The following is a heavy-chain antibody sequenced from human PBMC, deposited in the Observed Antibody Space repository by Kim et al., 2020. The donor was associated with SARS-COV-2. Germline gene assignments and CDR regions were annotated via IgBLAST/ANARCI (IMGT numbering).Heavy chain of an antibody. J-gene: IGHJ4*02. V-gene: IGHV3-23*01. CDR1: GFTFSNYA. D-gene: IGHD3-10*01. CDR3: ASRGTDRGYFDY. CDR2: IRGNGGST. Sequence: GGSLRLSFAASGFTFSNYAMTWVRQAPGKGLEWVSAIRGNGGSTNYADSVKGRFTISRDDSKNTLFLQMNSLRAEDTAVYYCASRGTDRGYFDYWGQGTLVTVSS.